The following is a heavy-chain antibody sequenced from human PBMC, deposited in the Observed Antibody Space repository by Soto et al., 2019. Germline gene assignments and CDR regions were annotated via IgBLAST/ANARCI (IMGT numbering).Heavy chain of an antibody. CDR2: INHSGST. CDR3: ARGGYSNYGYFDY. Sequence: PSETLSLTCAVYGGSFSGYYWSWIRQPPGKGLEWIGEINHSGSTNYNPSLKSRVTISVDTSKNQFSLKLSSVTAADTAVYYCARGGYSNYGYFDYWGQGTLVTVSS. D-gene: IGHD4-4*01. CDR1: GGSFSGYY. V-gene: IGHV4-34*01. J-gene: IGHJ4*02.